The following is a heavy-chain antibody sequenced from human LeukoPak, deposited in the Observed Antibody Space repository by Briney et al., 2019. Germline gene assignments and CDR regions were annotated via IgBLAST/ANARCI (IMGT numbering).Heavy chain of an antibody. CDR3: ACLTTMIRGVSLGY. Sequence: GGSLRLSCVASGFTFSSFWMHWVRQAPGEGLVWVSRINGDGSSTSYADSVKGRFTISRDNAKNTLYLQMSSLRAEDTAVYYCACLTTMIRGVSLGYWSQGTLVTVSA. V-gene: IGHV3-74*01. J-gene: IGHJ4*02. D-gene: IGHD3-10*01. CDR2: INGDGSST. CDR1: GFTFSSFW.